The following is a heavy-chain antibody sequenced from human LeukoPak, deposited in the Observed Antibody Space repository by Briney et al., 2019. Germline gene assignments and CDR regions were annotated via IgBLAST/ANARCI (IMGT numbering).Heavy chain of an antibody. CDR3: ARGKYYYDSTGYYPGGDY. CDR1: GFTFSSNA. Sequence: GGSLRLSCAASGFTFSSNAMHWVRQAPGKGLEWVANIKQDGSEKYYVDSMKGRFTISRDNAKNSLYLQMNSLRAEDTAVYYCARGKYYYDSTGYYPGGDYWGQGTLVTVSS. J-gene: IGHJ4*02. CDR2: IKQDGSEK. V-gene: IGHV3-7*01. D-gene: IGHD3-22*01.